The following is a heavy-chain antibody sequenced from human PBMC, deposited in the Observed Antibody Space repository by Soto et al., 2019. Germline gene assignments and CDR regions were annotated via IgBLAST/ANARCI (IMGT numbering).Heavy chain of an antibody. CDR3: AKSGWGVVVPTGNWYFDL. D-gene: IGHD2-21*01. CDR1: GFTFSSHA. V-gene: IGHV3-23*01. Sequence: EVQLLESGGGLVQPGGSLRLSCAASGFTFSSHAMSWVRQAPGKGLEWVSAISGSGGSTYYADSVEGRFTISRDNSKNTLYLQMNSLRAEDTAVYYCAKSGWGVVVPTGNWYFDLWGRGTLVTVSS. J-gene: IGHJ2*01. CDR2: ISGSGGST.